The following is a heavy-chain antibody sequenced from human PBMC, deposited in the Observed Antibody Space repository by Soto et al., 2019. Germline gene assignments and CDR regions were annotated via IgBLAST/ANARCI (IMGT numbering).Heavy chain of an antibody. J-gene: IGHJ6*02. CDR2: ISVYTGNT. D-gene: IGHD2-8*01. CDR1: GYTFTSYG. V-gene: IGHV1-18*04. CDR3: ARDRCTTDRCYTHHFDV. Sequence: QVQLVQSGGEVTKPGASVKVSCKSSGYTFTSYGVSWVRQAPGQGLEWLGWISVYTGNTKQAQKFQDRVTLTTEASTRTAYMELRSLRSDDTAVYYFARDRCTTDRCYTHHFDVWGQGTTVTVSS.